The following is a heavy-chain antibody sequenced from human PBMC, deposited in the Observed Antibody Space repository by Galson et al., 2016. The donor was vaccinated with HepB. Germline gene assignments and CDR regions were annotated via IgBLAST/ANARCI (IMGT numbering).Heavy chain of an antibody. J-gene: IGHJ6*02. CDR3: ARDPGFRNGMDC. CDR1: GFTFNSYA. V-gene: IGHV3-53*01. Sequence: SLRLSCAASGFTFNSYAMTWVRQGPGKGLEWLSVSYGDGSTYYAESVRGRFTISRDNSKNSVFLQMNNLRAEDTAVYYCARDPGFRNGMDCWGQGTTVTVSS. CDR2: SYGDGST.